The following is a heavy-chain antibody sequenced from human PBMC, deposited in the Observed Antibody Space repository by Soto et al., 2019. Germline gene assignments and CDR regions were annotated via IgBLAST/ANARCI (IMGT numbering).Heavy chain of an antibody. D-gene: IGHD2-15*01. J-gene: IGHJ4*02. CDR2: IYYSGST. CDR3: ARANTVVVHFVY. Sequence: SETLSLTCTVSGGSVSSGSYYWSWIRQPPGKGLEWIGYIYYSGSTNYNPSLKSRVTISVDTSKNQFSLKLSSVTAADTAVYYFARANTVVVHFVYWGQGTLVTVSS. V-gene: IGHV4-61*01. CDR1: GGSVSSGSYY.